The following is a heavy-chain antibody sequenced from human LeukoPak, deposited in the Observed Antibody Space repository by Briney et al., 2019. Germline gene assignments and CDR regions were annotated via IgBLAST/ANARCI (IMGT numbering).Heavy chain of an antibody. Sequence: ASVKVSCKASGYTFTGYYMHWVRQAPGQGLEWMGWINPNSGGTNYAQKFQGRVTMTRDTSISTAYMELSRLRSDDTAVYYCARVTYCSSTSCYEGAFDIWGQGTMVTVSS. CDR2: INPNSGGT. D-gene: IGHD2-2*01. CDR1: GYTFTGYY. V-gene: IGHV1-2*02. CDR3: ARVTYCSSTSCYEGAFDI. J-gene: IGHJ3*02.